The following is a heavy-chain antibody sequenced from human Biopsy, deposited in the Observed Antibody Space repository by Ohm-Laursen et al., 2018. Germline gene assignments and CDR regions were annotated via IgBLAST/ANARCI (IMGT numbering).Heavy chain of an antibody. CDR3: ARGDYFDSNGYFWFDP. Sequence: TLSLTCTVSGGSIRSGGSYWSWIRQRPGKGLEWIEYIFNSANTYYNPSLKNLITISGDTSKNQFSLKLNSVTAADTAVYYCARGDYFDSNGYFWFDPWGQGTLVTVSS. CDR2: IFNSANT. D-gene: IGHD3-22*01. J-gene: IGHJ5*02. CDR1: GGSIRSGGSY. V-gene: IGHV4-31*01.